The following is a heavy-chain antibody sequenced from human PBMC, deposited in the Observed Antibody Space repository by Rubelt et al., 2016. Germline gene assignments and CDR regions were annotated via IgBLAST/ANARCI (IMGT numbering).Heavy chain of an antibody. CDR2: IWADGSSK. CDR1: GYTYRSYG. CDR3: AKSMAYTALFHI. V-gene: IGHV3-33*06. Sequence: GGGVVQPGRYQRLSCATSGYTYRSYGTHWVRQAPGKGLEWVAVIWADGSSKDYADSVKGRFTITRDNSKNILYLQMNSLGAEDTAVYYCAKSMAYTALFHIWGQGTMVTVSS. J-gene: IGHJ3*02. D-gene: IGHD4-11*01.